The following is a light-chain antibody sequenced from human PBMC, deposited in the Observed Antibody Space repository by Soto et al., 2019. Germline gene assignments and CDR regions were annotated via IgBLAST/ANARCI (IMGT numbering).Light chain of an antibody. CDR1: QSISSY. V-gene: IGKV1-39*01. Sequence: DIQMTQSPSSLSASVGDRVTITCRASQSISSYVNWYQQKPGKAPRVLIFAASSLQSGVPARFSGSGSGTDFTLTISSLQPEDFATYYCQQSYSPVWTFGQGTKVEIK. CDR2: AAS. CDR3: QQSYSPVWT. J-gene: IGKJ1*01.